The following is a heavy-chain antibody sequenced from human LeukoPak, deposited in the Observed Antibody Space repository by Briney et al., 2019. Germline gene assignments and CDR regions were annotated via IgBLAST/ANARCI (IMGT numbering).Heavy chain of an antibody. V-gene: IGHV4-59*01. J-gene: IGHJ6*02. CDR1: GGSISPYY. CDR3: ARDRGDKNDYYYGMDV. D-gene: IGHD3-10*01. Sequence: SETLSLTCTVSGGSISPYYWSWIRQPPGKGLEWIGYIYYSGSTNYNPSLKSRVTISVDTSKNQFSLKLSSVTAADTAVYYCARDRGDKNDYYYGMDVWGQGTTVTV. CDR2: IYYSGST.